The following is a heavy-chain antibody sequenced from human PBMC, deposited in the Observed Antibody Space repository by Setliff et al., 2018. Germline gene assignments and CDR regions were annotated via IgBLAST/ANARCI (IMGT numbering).Heavy chain of an antibody. Sequence: LRLSCAASGFTFSSYAMSWVRQAPGKGLEWVSAISGSGGSTYYADSVKGRFTISRDTAKNSLYLQMNSLRAEDTAVYYCARDGGEYWGQGTLVTVSS. CDR1: GFTFSSYA. V-gene: IGHV3-23*01. CDR2: ISGSGGST. J-gene: IGHJ4*02. CDR3: ARDGGEY. D-gene: IGHD3-16*01.